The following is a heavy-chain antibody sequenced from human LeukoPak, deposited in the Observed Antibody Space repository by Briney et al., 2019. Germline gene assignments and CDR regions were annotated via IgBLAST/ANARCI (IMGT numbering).Heavy chain of an antibody. D-gene: IGHD3-3*01. J-gene: IGHJ6*02. CDR3: ARDLEYTIFGVVTPIYGMDV. Sequence: GGSLRLSCAASGFTFSSYWMSWVRQAPGKGLEWVAVIWYDGSNKYYADSVKGQFTISRDNSKNTLYLQMNSLRAEDTAVYYCARDLEYTIFGVVTPIYGMDVWGQGTTVTVSS. CDR1: GFTFSSYW. V-gene: IGHV3-33*08. CDR2: IWYDGSNK.